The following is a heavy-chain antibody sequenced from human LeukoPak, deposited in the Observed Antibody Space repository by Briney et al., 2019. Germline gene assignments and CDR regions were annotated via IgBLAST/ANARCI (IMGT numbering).Heavy chain of an antibody. CDR2: IGTAGDT. CDR3: ARDYGGSSPFDY. Sequence: PGGSLRLSCAASGFTFSSYDMHWVRQATGKGLEWVSAIGTAGDTYYPGSVKGRFTISRENAKNSLYLQMNSLRAEDTAVYYCARDYGGSSPFDYWGQGTLVTVSS. V-gene: IGHV3-13*01. J-gene: IGHJ4*02. D-gene: IGHD4-23*01. CDR1: GFTFSSYD.